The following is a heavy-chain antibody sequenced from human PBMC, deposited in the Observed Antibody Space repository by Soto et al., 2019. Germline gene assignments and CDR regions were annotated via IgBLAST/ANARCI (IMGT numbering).Heavy chain of an antibody. D-gene: IGHD2-2*01. CDR2: INHSGST. V-gene: IGHV4-34*01. CDR1: GGSFSGYY. J-gene: IGHJ4*02. CDR3: ARGSVVVPAAPYDY. Sequence: WETLSLTCAVYGGSFSGYYWSWIRQPPGKGLEWIGEINHSGSTNYNPSLKSRVTISVDTSKNQFSLKLSSVTAADTAVYYCARGSVVVPAAPYDYWGQGTLVTVSS.